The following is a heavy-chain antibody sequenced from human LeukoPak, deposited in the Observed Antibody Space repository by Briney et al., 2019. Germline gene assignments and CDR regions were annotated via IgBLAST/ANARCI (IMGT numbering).Heavy chain of an antibody. V-gene: IGHV3-23*01. CDR3: ARRTSFIAAAATHAGWFDP. J-gene: IGHJ5*02. CDR1: GFTFSSYA. D-gene: IGHD6-13*01. CDR2: ISGSGGST. Sequence: GGSLRLSCAASGFTFSSYAMSWVRQAPGKGLEWVSAISGSGGSTYYADSVKGRLTISRDNSKNTLYLQMNSLRAEDTAVYYCARRTSFIAAAATHAGWFDPWGQGTLVTVSS.